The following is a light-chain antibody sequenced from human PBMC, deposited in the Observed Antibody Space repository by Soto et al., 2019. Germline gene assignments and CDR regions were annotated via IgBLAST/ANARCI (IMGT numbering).Light chain of an antibody. J-gene: IGKJ1*01. CDR3: QQYGSSPPT. V-gene: IGKV3-20*01. CDR1: QSVSSY. CDR2: DAS. Sequence: EIVLTQSPATLSLSPGERVTLSCRASQSVSSYLAWYQQKPGQAPRLLIYDASNRATGIPARFSGSGSGTEFTLTISRLEPEDFAVYYCQQYGSSPPTFGQGTKVDIK.